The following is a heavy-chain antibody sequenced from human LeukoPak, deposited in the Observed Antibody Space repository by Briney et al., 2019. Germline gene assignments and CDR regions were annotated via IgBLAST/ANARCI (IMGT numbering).Heavy chain of an antibody. CDR1: GYSISSGYY. CDR3: ARHVLVTRPYYYYYYMDV. Sequence: SETLSLTCAVSGYSISSGYYWGWIRQPPGKGLEWIGSIYHSGSTYYNPSLKSRVTISVDTSKNQFSLKLSSVTAADTAVYYCARHVLVTRPYYYYYYMDVWGKGTPVTVSS. V-gene: IGHV4-38-2*01. CDR2: IYHSGST. D-gene: IGHD4-23*01. J-gene: IGHJ6*03.